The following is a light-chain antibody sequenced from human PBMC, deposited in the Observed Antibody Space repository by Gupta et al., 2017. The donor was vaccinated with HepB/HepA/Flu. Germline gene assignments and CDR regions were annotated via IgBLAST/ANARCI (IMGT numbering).Light chain of an antibody. Sequence: IVMTQSPATLSVAPGERATLSCRASQSVGTDFAWHQQKPGQAPRFLIYAASTWPSGLPARFSGSGSGTQFTLTISNLQTEDFAVYYCQQDNKYPRSFGQGTRLEIK. CDR3: QQDNKYPRS. V-gene: IGKV3-15*01. J-gene: IGKJ2*04. CDR1: QSVGTD. CDR2: AAS.